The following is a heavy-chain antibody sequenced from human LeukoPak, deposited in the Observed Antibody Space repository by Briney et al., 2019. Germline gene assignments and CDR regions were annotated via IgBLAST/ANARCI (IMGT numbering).Heavy chain of an antibody. D-gene: IGHD6-13*01. CDR1: GGSFSDYY. J-gene: IGHJ1*01. CDR2: INHSGST. V-gene: IGHV4-34*01. CDR3: ARDSGNRGFQY. Sequence: PSETLSLTCAVYGGSFSDYYWSWIRQPPGKGLEWIGEINHSGSTNYNPSLKSRVTISLDTSKNQLSLKLSSVTVADTAVYYCARDSGNRGFQYWGQGTLVTVSS.